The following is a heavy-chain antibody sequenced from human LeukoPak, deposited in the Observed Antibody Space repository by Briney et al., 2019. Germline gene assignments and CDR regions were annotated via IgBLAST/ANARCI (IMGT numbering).Heavy chain of an antibody. Sequence: PGGSLRLSCAASGVLFSNYWMHWVRQAPGKGLVWVSRINRDGSSTSYADSVKGRFTISRDNAKNTLYLQMNSLRAEDTAVYYCARGGGYSNGSFDYWGQGTLVTVSS. J-gene: IGHJ4*02. V-gene: IGHV3-74*01. D-gene: IGHD5-18*01. CDR2: INRDGSST. CDR3: ARGGGYSNGSFDY. CDR1: GVLFSNYW.